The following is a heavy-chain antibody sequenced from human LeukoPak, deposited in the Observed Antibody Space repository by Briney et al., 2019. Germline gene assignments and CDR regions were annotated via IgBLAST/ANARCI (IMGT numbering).Heavy chain of an antibody. D-gene: IGHD3-22*01. J-gene: IGHJ4*02. Sequence: ASVKVSCKASGYTFTGYYMHWVRQAPGQGLEWMGRINPNSGGTNYAQKFQGRVTMTRDTSISTAYMELSRLRSDDTAVYYCARTAEPIYYYDSSGYEPTFDYWGQGTLVTVSS. CDR1: GYTFTGYY. CDR2: INPNSGGT. V-gene: IGHV1-2*06. CDR3: ARTAEPIYYYDSSGYEPTFDY.